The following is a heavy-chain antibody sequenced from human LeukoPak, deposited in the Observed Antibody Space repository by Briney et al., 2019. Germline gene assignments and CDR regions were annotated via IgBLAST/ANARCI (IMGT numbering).Heavy chain of an antibody. V-gene: IGHV4-38-2*01. J-gene: IGHJ4*02. Sequence: PSETLSLTCAVSGFSISNGYYSGWIRQPPGKGLEWIGSIYHSGSTYYNPSLKSRVTISVDTSKNQFSLKLSSVTAADTAVYYCGRYNSGYYYYFDYWGQGTLVTVSS. CDR2: IYHSGST. CDR3: GRYNSGYYYYFDY. D-gene: IGHD3-22*01. CDR1: GFSISNGYY.